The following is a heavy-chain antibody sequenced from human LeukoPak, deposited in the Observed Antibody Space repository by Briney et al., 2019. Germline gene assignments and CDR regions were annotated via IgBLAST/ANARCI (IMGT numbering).Heavy chain of an antibody. V-gene: IGHV1-18*01. D-gene: IGHD3-22*01. Sequence: GASVNVSCKASGYTFTSYGISWVRQAPGQGLEWMGWISAYNGNTNYAQKLQGRVTMTTDTSTSAAYMELRSLRSDDTAVYYCARVRDYYDSSGWNDWFDPWGQGTLVTVSS. J-gene: IGHJ5*02. CDR1: GYTFTSYG. CDR2: ISAYNGNT. CDR3: ARVRDYYDSSGWNDWFDP.